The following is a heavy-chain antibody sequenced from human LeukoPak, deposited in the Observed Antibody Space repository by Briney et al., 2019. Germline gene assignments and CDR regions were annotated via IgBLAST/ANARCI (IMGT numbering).Heavy chain of an antibody. CDR3: AGMITPYYYMDV. D-gene: IGHD3-16*01. V-gene: IGHV1-2*06. J-gene: IGHJ6*03. Sequence: ASVKVSCKASGYTFTGYYMHWVRQAPGQGLEWMGRINPNSGGTNYAQKFQGRVTMTRDTSISTAYMELSRLRSDDTAVYYCAGMITPYYYMDVWGKGTTVTVS. CDR2: INPNSGGT. CDR1: GYTFTGYY.